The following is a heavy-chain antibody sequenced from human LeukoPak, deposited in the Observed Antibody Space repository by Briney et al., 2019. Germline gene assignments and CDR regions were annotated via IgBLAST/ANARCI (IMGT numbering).Heavy chain of an antibody. CDR1: GFTFSTYG. V-gene: IGHV3-30*02. CDR2: IRYDGSNK. J-gene: IGHJ4*02. CDR3: AKDKDPWKSTSISDFDY. D-gene: IGHD1-1*01. Sequence: PGGSLRLSCAASGFTFSTYGMHWVRQAPGKWLEWVAFIRYDGSNKYYADSVKGRFTISRDNSKNTLYLQMNSLRAEDTAVYFCAKDKDPWKSTSISDFDYWGQGTLVTVTS.